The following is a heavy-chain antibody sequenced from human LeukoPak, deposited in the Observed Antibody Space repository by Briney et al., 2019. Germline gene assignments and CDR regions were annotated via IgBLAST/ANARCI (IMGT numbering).Heavy chain of an antibody. Sequence: GGSLRLSCAASGFTFSSYAMSWVRQAPGKGLEWVSAISGSGGSTYYADSVKGRFTISRDNSKNTLYLQMNSLRAEDTAVYYCAKSPPSSSWYWGGFEYYYYYMDVWGKGTTVTVSS. CDR3: AKSPPSSSWYWGGFEYYYYYMDV. V-gene: IGHV3-23*01. J-gene: IGHJ6*03. CDR2: ISGSGGST. D-gene: IGHD6-13*01. CDR1: GFTFSSYA.